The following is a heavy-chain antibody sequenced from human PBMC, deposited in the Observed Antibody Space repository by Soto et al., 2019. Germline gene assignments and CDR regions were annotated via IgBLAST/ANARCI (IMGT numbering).Heavy chain of an antibody. D-gene: IGHD3-16*01. CDR3: ARSEFGRLDY. J-gene: IGHJ4*02. V-gene: IGHV3-74*01. CDR1: GFSFNLYW. CDR2: ITSEGDST. Sequence: PGGSLRLSCAASGFSFNLYWMHWVRLAPGKGLMWVSRITSEGDSTIYADSVKGRFTISRDNAKNTLYLQMNSLRAEDAAVYYCARSEFGRLDYWGQGTLVTVSP.